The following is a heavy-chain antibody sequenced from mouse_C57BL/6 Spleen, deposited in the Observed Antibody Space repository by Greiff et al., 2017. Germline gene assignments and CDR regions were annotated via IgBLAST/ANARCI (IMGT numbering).Heavy chain of an antibody. J-gene: IGHJ2*01. Sequence: QSSQTLSLTCSFSGFSLSTSGMCVSWIRQPSGKGLEWLAHIYWDDDKRYNPSLKSRLTISKDTSRNQVFLKITSVDTADTATYYCARMRDYYGSSLDYWGQGTTLTVSS. V-gene: IGHV8-12*01. CDR3: ARMRDYYGSSLDY. CDR2: IYWDDDK. D-gene: IGHD1-1*01. CDR1: GFSLSTSGMC.